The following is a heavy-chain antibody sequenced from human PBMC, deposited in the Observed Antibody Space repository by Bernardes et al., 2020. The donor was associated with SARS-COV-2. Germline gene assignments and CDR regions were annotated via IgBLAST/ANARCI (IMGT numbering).Heavy chain of an antibody. Sequence: GSLKISCKVSGYNFANYWIGWVRQMPGKGLEWMGIIYPDDSDTRYSPSFQGQVTISADKSITTAYLQWTSLRASDTAMYYCARRASDYWGQGTLVTVSS. V-gene: IGHV5-51*01. CDR2: IYPDDSDT. J-gene: IGHJ4*02. CDR3: ARRASDY. CDR1: GYNFANYW.